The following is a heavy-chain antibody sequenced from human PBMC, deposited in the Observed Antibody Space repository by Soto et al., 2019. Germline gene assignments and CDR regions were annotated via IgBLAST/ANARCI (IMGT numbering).Heavy chain of an antibody. Sequence: QVQLVQSGAEVKKPGASVKVSCKASGYTFNSYGISWVRQAPGQGLEWMGWISAYNDNTNYAQNLQGRVXMXXXXXXXTAXXXLRXXXXXXXAXYYCARESPPADYWGQGTLVTVSS. V-gene: IGHV1-18*01. CDR3: ARESPPADY. CDR2: ISAYNDNT. J-gene: IGHJ4*02. CDR1: GYTFNSYG.